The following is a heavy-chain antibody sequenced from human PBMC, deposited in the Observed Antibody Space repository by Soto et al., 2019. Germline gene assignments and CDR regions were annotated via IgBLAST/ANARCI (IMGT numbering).Heavy chain of an antibody. J-gene: IGHJ3*02. V-gene: IGHV4-59*08. D-gene: IGHD6-6*01. CDR3: GRLKLTFYTSSDDAFTI. Sequence: SETLSLTCTVSGGSISSYYWSWIRQPPGKGLEWIGYIYYSGSTNYNPSLKSRVTISVDTSKNQFSLKLSSVTAADTAVYYCGRLKLTFYTSSDDAFTIWGQGKMVTVSS. CDR1: GGSISSYY. CDR2: IYYSGST.